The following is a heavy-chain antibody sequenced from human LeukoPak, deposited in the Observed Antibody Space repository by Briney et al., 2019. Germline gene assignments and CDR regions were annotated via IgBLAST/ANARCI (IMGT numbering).Heavy chain of an antibody. CDR2: IRSDGSST. J-gene: IGHJ4*02. D-gene: IGHD6-19*01. V-gene: IGHV3-64*01. Sequence: GGSLRLSCVASGFSFSAYIMHWVRQAPGKGLEYVSAIRSDGSSTFYPNSVKGRLTISRDNSKRTLYLQMGSLRAEDTAVSYCTRRYGGHSGWAGYHDSWGQGTLVTVSS. CDR1: GFSFSAYI. CDR3: TRRYGGHSGWAGYHDS.